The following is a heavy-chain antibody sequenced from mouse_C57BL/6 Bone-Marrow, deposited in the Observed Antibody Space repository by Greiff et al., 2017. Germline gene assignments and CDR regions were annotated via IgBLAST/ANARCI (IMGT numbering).Heavy chain of an antibody. CDR1: GYTFTSYT. CDR3: AKSETAQALDY. V-gene: IGHV1-4*01. Sequence: QVQLQQSGAELARPGASVKMSCKASGYTFTSYTMHWVKQRPGQGLEWIGYINPSSGYTKYNQKFKDKATLTADKSSSTAYMQLSSLTSEDSAVYDCAKSETAQALDYWGQGTTLTVSS. CDR2: INPSSGYT. J-gene: IGHJ2*01. D-gene: IGHD3-2*02.